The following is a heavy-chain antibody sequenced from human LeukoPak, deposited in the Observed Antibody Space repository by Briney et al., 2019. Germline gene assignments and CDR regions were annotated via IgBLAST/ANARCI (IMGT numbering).Heavy chain of an antibody. CDR3: ARQGVVATGETNNWFDP. V-gene: IGHV5-51*01. CDR1: GYSFTSYW. D-gene: IGHD2-15*01. CDR2: IYPGDSDT. Sequence: GESLKISCKGSGYSFTSYWIGWVLQMPGKGLEWMVIIYPGDSDTRYSPSFQGQVTISADKSISTAYLQWSSLKASDTAMYYCARQGVVATGETNNWFDPWGQGTLVTVSS. J-gene: IGHJ5*02.